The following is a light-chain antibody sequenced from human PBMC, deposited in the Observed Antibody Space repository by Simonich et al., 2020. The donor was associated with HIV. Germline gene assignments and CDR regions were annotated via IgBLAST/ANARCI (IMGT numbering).Light chain of an antibody. CDR3: MQGTHWPWT. J-gene: IGKJ1*01. CDR1: QSLVHSDGNTY. V-gene: IGKV2-30*02. CDR2: KGS. Sequence: DVVMTQSPLSLPVTLGQPASISCRSSQSLVHSDGNTYLNWFQQRPGQSPRRLIYKGSNGDSGVPDRFSGSGSGTDFTLKISRVEAEDVGVYYCMQGTHWPWTFGQGTKVEIK.